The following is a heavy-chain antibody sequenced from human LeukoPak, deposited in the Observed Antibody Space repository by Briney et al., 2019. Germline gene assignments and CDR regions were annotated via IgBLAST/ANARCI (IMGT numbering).Heavy chain of an antibody. CDR2: INASGST. CDR3: ARESRVGPARSIAVAGTGYYYYYMDV. Sequence: SQTLSLTCTVSGGSISSGYHYWSWIRQPAGKGLEWIGRINASGSTNYSPSLKSRVTMSVDTSKRQFSLKVTSLTAADTAVYYCARESRVGPARSIAVAGTGYYYYYMDVWGKGTTVTVSS. CDR1: GGSISSGYHY. D-gene: IGHD6-19*01. V-gene: IGHV4-61*02. J-gene: IGHJ6*03.